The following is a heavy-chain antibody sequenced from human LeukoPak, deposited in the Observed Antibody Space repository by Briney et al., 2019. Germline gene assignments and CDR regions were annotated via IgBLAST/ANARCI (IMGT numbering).Heavy chain of an antibody. J-gene: IGHJ6*03. V-gene: IGHV1-2*02. CDR3: GRXYXSXGSCYGVGYLYYYMDV. D-gene: IGHD2-15*01. CDR2: IKANSGGT. Sequence: ASVKVSCKASGYIFTGYYMHRVRQAPGQGLEWVGCIKANSGGTKYAQKLQGRVTMTTDTSNSTTYIGVRSLRSDDTGWDYCGRXYXSXGSCYGVGYLYYYMDVWGKGTTVTVSS. CDR1: GYIFTGYY.